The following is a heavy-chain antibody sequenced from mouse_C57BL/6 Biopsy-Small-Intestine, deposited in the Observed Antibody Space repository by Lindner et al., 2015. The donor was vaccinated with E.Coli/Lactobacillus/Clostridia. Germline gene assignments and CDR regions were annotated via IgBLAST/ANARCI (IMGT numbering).Heavy chain of an antibody. CDR2: IIPYNGGS. D-gene: IGHD5-1-1*01. CDR1: GYTFTDYY. Sequence: VQLQESGPVLVKPGASVRMSCKASGYTFTDYYMNWVKQSHGKSLEWIGVIIPYNGGSNYNQKFKDKATLTVDKSSSTVYMELNSLTSEDSAVYYCARGDGNTYDYFDVWGTGTTVTVSS. J-gene: IGHJ1*03. CDR3: ARGDGNTYDYFDV. V-gene: IGHV1-19*01.